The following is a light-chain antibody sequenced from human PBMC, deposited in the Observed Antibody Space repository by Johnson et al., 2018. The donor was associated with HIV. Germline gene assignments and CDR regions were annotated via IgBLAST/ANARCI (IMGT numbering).Light chain of an antibody. Sequence: SVLTQPPSVSAAPGQRVTISCSGASSTFGNSYISWYQLLPGSPPKLLVFKNNERPSGIPDRFSGSKSGTSATLGITGLQTGDEADYYCGTWDSRLRAGFFGTGTKVTVL. CDR2: KNN. J-gene: IGLJ1*01. CDR3: GTWDSRLRAGF. CDR1: SSTFGNSY. V-gene: IGLV1-51*02.